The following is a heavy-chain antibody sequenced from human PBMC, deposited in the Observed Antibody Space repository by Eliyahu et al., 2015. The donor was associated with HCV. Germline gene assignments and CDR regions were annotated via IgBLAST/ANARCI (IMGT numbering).Heavy chain of an antibody. CDR1: GFTFXXYA. Sequence: VQLLESGGGLVQPGGSLRLSCAASGFTFXXYAMXWVRQAPGKGLEWVSAISGSGGXTDYADSVKGRFTISRDNSKNTLYLQMSSLRAEDTAVYYCAKELWGGYSGYDAWGQGTLVTVSS. CDR2: ISGSGGXT. V-gene: IGHV3-23*01. CDR3: AKELWGGYSGYDA. D-gene: IGHD5-12*01. J-gene: IGHJ4*02.